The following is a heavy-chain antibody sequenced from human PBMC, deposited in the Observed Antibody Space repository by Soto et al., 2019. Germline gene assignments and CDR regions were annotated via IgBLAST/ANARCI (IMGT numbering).Heavy chain of an antibody. D-gene: IGHD3-22*01. CDR2: IWYDGSNK. V-gene: IGHV3-33*01. CDR1: GFTFSSYG. Sequence: GGSLRLSCAASGFTFSSYGMHWVRQAPGKGLEWVAVIWYDGSNKYYADSLKGRFTISRDNSKNTLYLQMNSLRAEDTAVYYCARPRGYYDSSGYPDAFDIWGQGTMVTVSS. J-gene: IGHJ3*02. CDR3: ARPRGYYDSSGYPDAFDI.